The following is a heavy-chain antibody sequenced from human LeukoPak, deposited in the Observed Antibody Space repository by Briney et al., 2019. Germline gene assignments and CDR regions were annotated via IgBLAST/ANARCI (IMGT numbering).Heavy chain of an antibody. V-gene: IGHV3-21*01. CDR1: GFTFSSYS. Sequence: GGSLRLSCAASGFTFSSYSMNWVRQAPGKGLEWVSSISSSSSYIYYADSVKGRFTISRDNAKDSLYLQMNSLRAEDTAVYYCARNYYDSDSEAFDIWGQGTMVTVSS. CDR3: ARNYYDSDSEAFDI. J-gene: IGHJ3*02. CDR2: ISSSSSYI. D-gene: IGHD3-22*01.